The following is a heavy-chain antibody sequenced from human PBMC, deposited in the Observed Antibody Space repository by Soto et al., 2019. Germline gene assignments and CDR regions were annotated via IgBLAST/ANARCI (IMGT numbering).Heavy chain of an antibody. CDR1: GGSISSGDYY. J-gene: IGHJ6*02. CDR3: ARRGYSSSWYVPGVDV. D-gene: IGHD6-13*01. CDR2: IYYSGST. Sequence: SETLSLTCTVSGGSISSGDYYWSWIRQPPGKGLEWIGYIYYSGSTYYKPSLKSRFNISVDTSKNQFSLKLSSVTAAETAVYYCARRGYSSSWYVPGVDVWGQGTTVT. V-gene: IGHV4-30-4*01.